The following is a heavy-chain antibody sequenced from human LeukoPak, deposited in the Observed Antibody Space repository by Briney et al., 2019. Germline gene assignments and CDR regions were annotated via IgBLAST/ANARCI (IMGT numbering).Heavy chain of an antibody. V-gene: IGHV4-34*01. J-gene: IGHJ4*02. CDR1: GGSVSGYY. Sequence: SETLSLTCAVYGGSVSGYYWSWIRQPPGKGLEWIGEINHSGSTNYNPSLKSRVTISVDTSKNQFSLKLSSVTAADTAVYYCASRYYDQPLNWGQGTLVTVSS. D-gene: IGHD3-22*01. CDR2: INHSGST. CDR3: ASRYYDQPLN.